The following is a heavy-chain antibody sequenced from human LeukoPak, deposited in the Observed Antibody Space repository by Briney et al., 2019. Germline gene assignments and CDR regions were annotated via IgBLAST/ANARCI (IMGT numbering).Heavy chain of an antibody. Sequence: ASVKVSCKASGYTFTSYYMQWVREAPGQGRVCMGRINPHSGGTNCTQKLEGRVAMSGDTSISTAYMEVRRLISGNTAVYSCAREGGHLDYSDYLADPAFAIWGPGKTVTASS. V-gene: IGHV1-2*06. CDR1: GYTFTSYY. CDR3: AREGGHLDYSDYLADPAFAI. CDR2: INPHSGGT. D-gene: IGHD4-11*01. J-gene: IGHJ3*02.